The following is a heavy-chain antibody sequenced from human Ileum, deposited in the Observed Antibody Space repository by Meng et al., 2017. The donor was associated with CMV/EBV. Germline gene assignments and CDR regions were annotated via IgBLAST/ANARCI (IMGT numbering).Heavy chain of an antibody. V-gene: IGHV3-23*01. Sequence: GESLKISCAASGFTFSRHYMNWVRQAPGKGLEYVSGINVSGGDTYYADSVKGRFTISRDNSKNTLYLQMHSLRAEDTAVYYCAKDPYADYERQIGYFFDYWGLGTLVTVSS. D-gene: IGHD4-17*01. CDR3: AKDPYADYERQIGYFFDY. J-gene: IGHJ4*02. CDR2: INVSGGDT. CDR1: GFTFSRHY.